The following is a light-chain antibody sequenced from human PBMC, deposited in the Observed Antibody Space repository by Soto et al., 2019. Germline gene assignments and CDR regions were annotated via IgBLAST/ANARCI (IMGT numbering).Light chain of an antibody. J-gene: IGLJ1*01. Sequence: QSALTQPRSVSGSPGQSVTISCTGTSSDIGGYNYVSWYQQHPGKAPKFMVYDVSERPSGVPDRFSGSKSGNTASLTISGLQAEDEADYYCCSYAGSYTGVFGTGTKLTVL. CDR3: CSYAGSYTGV. CDR1: SSDIGGYNY. CDR2: DVS. V-gene: IGLV2-11*01.